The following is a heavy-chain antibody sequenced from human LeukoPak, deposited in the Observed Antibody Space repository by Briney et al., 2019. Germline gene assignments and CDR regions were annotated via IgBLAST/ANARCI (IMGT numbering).Heavy chain of an antibody. Sequence: ASVKISCKASGYTFTGYYMHWVRQAPGQGLEWMGWINPNSGGTSYAQKFQGRVTMTRDTSISTAYMELSRLRSDDTAVYYCALLGIAAAGTRSWFDPWGQGTLVTVSS. V-gene: IGHV1-2*02. D-gene: IGHD6-13*01. CDR1: GYTFTGYY. CDR2: INPNSGGT. J-gene: IGHJ5*02. CDR3: ALLGIAAAGTRSWFDP.